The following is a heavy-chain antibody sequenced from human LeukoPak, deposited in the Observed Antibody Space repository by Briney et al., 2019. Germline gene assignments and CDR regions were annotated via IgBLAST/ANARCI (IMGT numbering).Heavy chain of an antibody. CDR1: GYTLTELS. Sequence: GASVKVSCKVSGYTLTELSTHWVRQAPGKGLEWMGGFDPEDGETIYAQKFQGRVTMTEDTSTDTAYMELSSLRSEDTAVYYCATGRTLEWSIYYFDYWGQGTLVTVSS. CDR3: ATGRTLEWSIYYFDY. J-gene: IGHJ4*02. D-gene: IGHD3-3*01. CDR2: FDPEDGET. V-gene: IGHV1-24*01.